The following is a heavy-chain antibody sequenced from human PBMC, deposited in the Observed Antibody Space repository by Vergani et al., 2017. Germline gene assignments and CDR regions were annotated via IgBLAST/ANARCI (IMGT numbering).Heavy chain of an antibody. CDR3: VHRLGYFAWDGAFDV. Sequence: QITLRESGPTLVKPTQTLTLTCTFSGFSLTTGGEGVGWIRQPPGRALEWLAFVYWNDDERYSPSLKSRVTITKDTSKTEVILTMATMDPVDTATYYCVHRLGYFAWDGAFDVWGPGTMVTVSS. V-gene: IGHV2-5*01. J-gene: IGHJ3*01. CDR2: VYWNDDE. D-gene: IGHD2/OR15-2a*01. CDR1: GFSLTTGGEG.